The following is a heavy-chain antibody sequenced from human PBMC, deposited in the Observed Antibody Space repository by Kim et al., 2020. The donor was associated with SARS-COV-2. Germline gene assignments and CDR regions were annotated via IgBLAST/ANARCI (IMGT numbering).Heavy chain of an antibody. Sequence: GGSLRLSCAASGFTFSSYAMHWVRQAPGKGLEWVAVISYDGSNKYYADSVKGRFTISRDNSKNTLYLQMNSLRAEDTAVYYCASGGYSSSSLYYFDYWGQGTLVTVSS. CDR2: ISYDGSNK. V-gene: IGHV3-30*04. J-gene: IGHJ4*02. D-gene: IGHD6-13*01. CDR1: GFTFSSYA. CDR3: ASGGYSSSSLYYFDY.